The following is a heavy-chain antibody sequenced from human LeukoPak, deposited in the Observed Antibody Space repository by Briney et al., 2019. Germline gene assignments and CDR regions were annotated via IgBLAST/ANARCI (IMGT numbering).Heavy chain of an antibody. Sequence: SETLSLTCAVSGGSISSSNWWSWVRQPPGKGLEWIGEIYHSGSTNYNPSLKSRVTISVDTSKNQFSLKLSSVTAADTAVYYCQLWASIDYWGQGTLVTVSS. CDR1: GGSISSSNW. D-gene: IGHD5-18*01. J-gene: IGHJ4*02. V-gene: IGHV4-4*02. CDR2: IYHSGST. CDR3: QLWASIDY.